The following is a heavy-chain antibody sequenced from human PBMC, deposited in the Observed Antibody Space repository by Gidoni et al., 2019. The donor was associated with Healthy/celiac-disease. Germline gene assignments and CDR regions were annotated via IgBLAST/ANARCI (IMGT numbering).Heavy chain of an antibody. CDR2: IIPIFGTA. V-gene: IGHV1-69*01. J-gene: IGHJ5*02. CDR1: GGTFSSYA. CDR3: ARDTDYANWFDP. D-gene: IGHD4-17*01. Sequence: QVQLVQSGGEVTKPGSSVKVSCKASGGTFSSYAISWVRQAPGQGLEWMGGIIPIFGTANYAQKFHGSATITADEATSTAYMELSSLRSEDTAVYYCARDTDYANWFDPWGQGTLVTVSS.